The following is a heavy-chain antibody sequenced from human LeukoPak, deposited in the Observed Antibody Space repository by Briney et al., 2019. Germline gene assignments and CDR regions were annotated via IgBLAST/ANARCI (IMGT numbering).Heavy chain of an antibody. D-gene: IGHD3-22*01. CDR3: ARKKDSSGYFS. CDR2: MYHSGST. CDR1: DYSISSSNW. V-gene: IGHV4-28*01. Sequence: SETLSLTCAVSDYSISSSNWWVWIRQPPGKGLEWIGYMYHSGSTSYNPSLKSRVSMSLDTTNNQFSLKLSSVTAVDTAIYYGARKKDSSGYFSWGQGILVTVSS. J-gene: IGHJ4*02.